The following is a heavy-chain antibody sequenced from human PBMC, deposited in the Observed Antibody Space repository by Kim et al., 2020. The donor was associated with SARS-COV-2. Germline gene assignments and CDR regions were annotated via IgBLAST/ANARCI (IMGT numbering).Heavy chain of an antibody. Sequence: SETLSLTCAVYGGSFSGYYWSWIRQPPGKGLEWIGEINHSGSTNYNPSLKSRVTISVDTSKNQFSLKLSSVTAADTAVYYCARAPPTRYDSSGYYEDYWGQGTLVTVSS. J-gene: IGHJ4*02. CDR1: GGSFSGYY. CDR3: ARAPPTRYDSSGYYEDY. V-gene: IGHV4-34*01. D-gene: IGHD3-22*01. CDR2: INHSGST.